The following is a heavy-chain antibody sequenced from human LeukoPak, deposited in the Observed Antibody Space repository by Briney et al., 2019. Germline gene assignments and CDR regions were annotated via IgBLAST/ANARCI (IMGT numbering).Heavy chain of an antibody. V-gene: IGHV3-53*01. CDR2: FYVGGAT. J-gene: IGHJ4*02. Sequence: GGSLRLSCAVSGFSVTNNYMSWIRQAPVKGLEWVSVFYVGGATYYADSVKGRFTISRDNSENTLYLQMKSLRAEDTAVYYCARGDGYNFFDYWGQGTLVTVSS. CDR1: GFSVTNNY. D-gene: IGHD5-24*01. CDR3: ARGDGYNFFDY.